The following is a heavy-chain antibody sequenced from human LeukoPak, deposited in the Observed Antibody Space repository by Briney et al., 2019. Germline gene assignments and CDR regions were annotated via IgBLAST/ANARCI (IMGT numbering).Heavy chain of an antibody. J-gene: IGHJ3*02. Sequence: SETLSLTCNVSGGSISSYYWSWIRQPPGKGLEWIGYLHFSGSTNYNPSLKSRVTISVDTSKNQFSLKLRSVTAADTAVYYCARFVGSSWLGFDIWGHGTMVTVSS. CDR1: GGSISSYY. V-gene: IGHV4-59*01. CDR2: LHFSGST. CDR3: ARFVGSSWLGFDI. D-gene: IGHD6-13*01.